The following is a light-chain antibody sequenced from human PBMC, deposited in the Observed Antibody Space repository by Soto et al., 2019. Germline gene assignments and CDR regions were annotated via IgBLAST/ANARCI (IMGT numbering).Light chain of an antibody. CDR3: KQQNNYSST. CDR1: QSISSW. V-gene: IGKV1-5*01. Sequence: DIQMTQSPSTLSASVGDRVTITCRASQSISSWLAWYQQKPGKAPKLLIYDASSLESGVPSWFSGSGSGTEFTLTTSSMQPDDFGAYYCKQQNNYSSTFGQGTKLEIK. CDR2: DAS. J-gene: IGKJ2*01.